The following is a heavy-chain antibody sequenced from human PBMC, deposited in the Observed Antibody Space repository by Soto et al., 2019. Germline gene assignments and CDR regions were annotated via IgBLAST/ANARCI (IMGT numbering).Heavy chain of an antibody. CDR3: ARDPAVYDILTGYRSLNWFDP. V-gene: IGHV1-3*01. CDR2: INAGNGNT. Sequence: ASVKVSCKASGYTFTSYAMHWVRQAPGQRLEWMGWINAGNGNTKYSQKFQGRVTITRDTSASTAYMELSSLRSEDTAVYYCARDPAVYDILTGYRSLNWFDPWGQGTLVTVSS. J-gene: IGHJ5*02. CDR1: GYTFTSYA. D-gene: IGHD3-9*01.